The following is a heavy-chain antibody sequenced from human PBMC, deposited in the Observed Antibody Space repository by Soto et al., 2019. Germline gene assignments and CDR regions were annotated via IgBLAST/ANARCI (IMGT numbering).Heavy chain of an antibody. V-gene: IGHV4-30-4*01. CDR3: ARVGTTLGIVTNNWFDP. CDR1: GGSIFNGDYY. CDR2: ISNSGSS. D-gene: IGHD4-4*01. J-gene: IGHJ5*02. Sequence: PSETLSLTCTVPGGSIFNGDYYWSWIRQSPGKGLEWIGYISNSGSSYYNPSLKGRLSTSLDTSKNQLSLHLSSVTDADTAVYYCARVGTTLGIVTNNWFDPWGQGILVTVSS.